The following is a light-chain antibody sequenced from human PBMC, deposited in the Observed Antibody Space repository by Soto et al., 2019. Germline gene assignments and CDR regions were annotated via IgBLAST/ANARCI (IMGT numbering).Light chain of an antibody. Sequence: DVVMTQSPLSLSVTLGQPASISCRSSQSLVSSDGNTYLHWFRQRPGQPPRRLIHRVSNRDSGVPDRFSGSGSGTDFTLKISRVEAEDVGVYYCMQGTHFPPWTFGQGTKVEI. CDR2: RVS. CDR3: MQGTHFPPWT. CDR1: QSLVSSDGNTY. J-gene: IGKJ1*01. V-gene: IGKV2-30*01.